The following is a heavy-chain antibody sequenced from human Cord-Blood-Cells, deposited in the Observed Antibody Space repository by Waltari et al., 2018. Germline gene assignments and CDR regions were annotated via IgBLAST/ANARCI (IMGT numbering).Heavy chain of an antibody. V-gene: IGHV1-2*06. Sequence: QVQLVQSGAEVKTPGASVKVSCKAPGYTFTGHYLHWVRQAPGQGLEWMGRINPNSGGTNYAQTCQGRVTMTRDTSTSTAYMELSRLRSDDTAVYYCARLRLRATRPGGFDDWGQGTLVTATS. CDR3: ARLRLRATRPGGFDD. CDR2: INPNSGGT. D-gene: IGHD5-12*01. CDR1: GYTFTGHY. J-gene: IGHJ4*02.